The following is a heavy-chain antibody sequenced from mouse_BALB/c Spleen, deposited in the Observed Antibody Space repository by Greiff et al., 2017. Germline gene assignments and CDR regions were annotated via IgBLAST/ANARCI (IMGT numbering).Heavy chain of an antibody. V-gene: IGHV5-6-4*01. CDR3: TRDRDGYAMDY. CDR2: ISSGGSYT. J-gene: IGHJ4*01. D-gene: IGHD2-3*01. Sequence: RVESGGGLVKPGGSLQLSCAASGFTFSSYTMSWVRQTPEKRLEWVATISSGGSYTYYPDSVKGRFTISRDNAKNTLYLQMSSLKSEDTAMYYCTRDRDGYAMDYWGQGTSVTVAS. CDR1: GFTFSSYT.